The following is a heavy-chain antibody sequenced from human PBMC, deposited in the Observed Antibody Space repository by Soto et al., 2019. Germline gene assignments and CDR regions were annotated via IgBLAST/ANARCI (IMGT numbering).Heavy chain of an antibody. CDR1: GFTFSSYW. CDR3: AKDISSWSRKGASDT. CDR2: IKQDGSEK. D-gene: IGHD6-13*01. J-gene: IGHJ3*02. Sequence: PGGSLRLSCAASGFTFSSYWMSWVRQAPGKGLEWVANIKQDGSEKYYADSVKGRFTISRDNAKNSLYLQMNSLRAEDTALYYCAKDISSWSRKGASDTWGQGTMVTVSS. V-gene: IGHV3-7*03.